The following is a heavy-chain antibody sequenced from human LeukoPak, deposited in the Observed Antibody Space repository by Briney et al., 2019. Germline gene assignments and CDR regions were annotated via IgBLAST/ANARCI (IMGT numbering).Heavy chain of an antibody. Sequence: PGGSLRLSCAASGFTFSSYAMRWVRQAPGKGLEWVSAISGSGGSTYYADSVKGRFTISRDNSKNTLYLQMNSLRAEDTAVYYCAKDLFGRIAAAGRGGFFDYWGQGTLVTVSS. CDR1: GFTFSSYA. CDR2: ISGSGGST. J-gene: IGHJ4*02. D-gene: IGHD6-13*01. CDR3: AKDLFGRIAAAGRGGFFDY. V-gene: IGHV3-23*01.